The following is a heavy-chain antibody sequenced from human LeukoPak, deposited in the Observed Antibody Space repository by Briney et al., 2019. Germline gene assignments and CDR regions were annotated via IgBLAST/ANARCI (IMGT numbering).Heavy chain of an antibody. Sequence: GESLKISCKGSGYSFTSYWIGWVRQMPGKGLEWIGIIYPGDSDTRYSPSFQGQVTISADKSISTAYLQWSSLKASDTAIYYCARKGRDGYNYFDYWGQGTLVTVSS. J-gene: IGHJ4*02. CDR3: ARKGRDGYNYFDY. CDR2: IYPGDSDT. CDR1: GYSFTSYW. D-gene: IGHD5-24*01. V-gene: IGHV5-51*01.